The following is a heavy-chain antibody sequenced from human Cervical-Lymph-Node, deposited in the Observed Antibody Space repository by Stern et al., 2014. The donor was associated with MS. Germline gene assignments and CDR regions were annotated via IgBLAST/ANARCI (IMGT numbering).Heavy chain of an antibody. D-gene: IGHD2-2*01. CDR2: ISPRGSTT. J-gene: IGHJ6*02. CDR1: GYTFTVFY. V-gene: IGHV1-46*01. CDR3: ASGGEVDGGDV. Sequence: QVQLVQSGAEVKKPGASVRVSCKASGYTFTVFYVHWVRQAPGQGLEWMGVISPRGSTTAYAQKFQGRVSMTRDTSTSTVYMELSSLRSEDTAVYYCASGGEVDGGDVWGQGTTVTVFS.